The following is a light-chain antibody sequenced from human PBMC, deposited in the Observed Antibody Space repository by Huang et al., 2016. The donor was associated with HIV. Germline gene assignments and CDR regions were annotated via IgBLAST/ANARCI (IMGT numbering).Light chain of an antibody. J-gene: IGKJ2*01. CDR1: QIIGKL. Sequence: DIQMTQSPSSLSASVGDRVVITCRASQIIGKLLNWYQQKPGRAHKILIDPASNLQSGVPSRFSGRGFGTEFTLTISSLLPEDFATYYCQQSYSPLAFAFGPG. CDR3: QQSYSPLAFA. CDR2: PAS. V-gene: IGKV1-39*01.